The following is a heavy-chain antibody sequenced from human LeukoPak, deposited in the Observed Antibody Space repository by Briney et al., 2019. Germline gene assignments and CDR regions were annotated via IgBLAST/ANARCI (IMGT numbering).Heavy chain of an antibody. D-gene: IGHD1-14*01. CDR3: ARALAGNPPDY. CDR2: ISYDGSNK. Sequence: GGSLRLSCAASGFTFSSYAMHWVRQAPGKGLEWVAVISYDGSNKYYADSVKGRFTISRDNSKNTLYLQMNSLRAEDTAVYYWARALAGNPPDYWGQGTLVTVSS. V-gene: IGHV3-30*04. J-gene: IGHJ4*02. CDR1: GFTFSSYA.